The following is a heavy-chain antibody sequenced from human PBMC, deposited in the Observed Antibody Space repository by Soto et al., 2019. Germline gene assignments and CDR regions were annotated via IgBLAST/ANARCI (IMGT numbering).Heavy chain of an antibody. J-gene: IGHJ6*02. D-gene: IGHD1-1*01. V-gene: IGHV4-59*01. CDR2: VSHSGGT. CDR1: DGSIGSYY. CDR3: AREGTTVDSYYYYGLDV. Sequence: QVQLQESGPGLVKPSATLSLTSTVSDGSIGSYYWSWIRQPPGKGLEWIGYVSHSGGTNYNPSLKSRVTIPLDTSKTLFSLRLSSVAAAVTAVYYCAREGTTVDSYYYYGLDVWGQGTTVTVSS.